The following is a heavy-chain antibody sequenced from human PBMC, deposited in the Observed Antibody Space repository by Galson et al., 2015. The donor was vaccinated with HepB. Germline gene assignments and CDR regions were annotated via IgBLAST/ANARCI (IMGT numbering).Heavy chain of an antibody. V-gene: IGHV3-9*01. J-gene: IGHJ4*02. CDR1: GFTFDDYA. CDR3: AKGRAGTTGGFDY. Sequence: SLRLSCAASGFTFDDYAMHWVRQAPGKGLEWVSGISWNSGSIGYADSVKGRFTISRDNAKNSLYLQMNGLRGEDTALYYCAKGRAGTTGGFDYWGQGTLVTVSS. CDR2: ISWNSGSI. D-gene: IGHD6-13*01.